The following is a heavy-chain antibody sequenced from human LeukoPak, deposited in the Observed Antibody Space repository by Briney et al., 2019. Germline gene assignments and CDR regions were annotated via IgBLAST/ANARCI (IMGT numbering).Heavy chain of an antibody. Sequence: ASVKVSCKASGYIFTSYGISWVRQAAGQGLEWMGWISAYNGNTDYAQKLQGRVTMTTDASTNTAYMELRSLRSDDTDVYYCARVTRVAVAGSVPRLIDPWGQGTPVTVSS. CDR3: ARVTRVAVAGSVPRLIDP. D-gene: IGHD6-19*01. V-gene: IGHV1-18*01. CDR2: ISAYNGNT. CDR1: GYIFTSYG. J-gene: IGHJ5*02.